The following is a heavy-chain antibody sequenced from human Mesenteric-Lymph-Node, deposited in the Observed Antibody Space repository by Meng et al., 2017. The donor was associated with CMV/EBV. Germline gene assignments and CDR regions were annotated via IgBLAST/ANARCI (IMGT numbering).Heavy chain of an antibody. V-gene: IGHV1-69*10. D-gene: IGHD6-6*01. Sequence: TFSSYAISWVRQAPGQGLEWMGGIIPILGIANYAQKCQGRVTITADKSTSTAYMELSSLRSEDTAVYYCARDPNSEYSSSSGAFDIWGQGTMVTVSS. CDR1: TFSSYA. CDR2: IIPILGIA. CDR3: ARDPNSEYSSSSGAFDI. J-gene: IGHJ3*02.